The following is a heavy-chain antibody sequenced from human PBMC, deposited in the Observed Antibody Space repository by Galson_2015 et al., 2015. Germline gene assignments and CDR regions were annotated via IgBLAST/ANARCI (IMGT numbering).Heavy chain of an antibody. CDR3: ARDAPPRIAAAGWGSMAV. V-gene: IGHV3-21*01. Sequence: SLRLSCAASGFTFSSYSMNWVRQAPGKGLEWVSSISSSSSYIYYADSVKGRFTISRDNSKNTLYLQMNSLRAEDTAVYYCARDAPPRIAAAGWGSMAVSGRVTTVTVSS. CDR1: GFTFSSYS. D-gene: IGHD6-13*01. CDR2: ISSSSSYI. J-gene: IGHJ6*02.